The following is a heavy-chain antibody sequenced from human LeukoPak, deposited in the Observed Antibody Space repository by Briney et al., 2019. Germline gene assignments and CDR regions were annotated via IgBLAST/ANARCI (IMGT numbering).Heavy chain of an antibody. CDR1: RFTFSNFV. V-gene: IGHV3-23*01. CDR2: ISGSGVIT. J-gene: IGHJ5*02. Sequence: PGGSPRLSCAASRFTFSNFVMSWVRLAPGKGLEWVSGISGSGVITWYAQSVKGRFTISRDNSKNTLSLQMNSLRAEDTAVYYCARSCSTTSGGGCSSEALNYFGPWGQGTLVTVSS. D-gene: IGHD2-15*01. CDR3: ARSCSTTSGGGCSSEALNYFGP.